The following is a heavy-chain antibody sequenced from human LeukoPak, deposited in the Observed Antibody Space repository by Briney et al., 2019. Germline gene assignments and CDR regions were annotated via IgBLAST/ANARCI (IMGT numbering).Heavy chain of an antibody. V-gene: IGHV3-7*01. CDR3: TRRLDD. CDR2: IKHDESEK. D-gene: IGHD3-16*01. Sequence: PGGSLRLSCSASGLTFTNAWMNWVRQAPGKGLEWVANIKHDESEKNYLDSVKGRFTISRDNAQNSLYLQMNGLRVEDTAVYYCTRRLDDWGQGTLVTVSS. CDR1: GLTFTNAW. J-gene: IGHJ4*02.